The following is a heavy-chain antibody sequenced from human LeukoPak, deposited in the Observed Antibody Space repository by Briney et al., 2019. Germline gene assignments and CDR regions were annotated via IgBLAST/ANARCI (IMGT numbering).Heavy chain of an antibody. CDR1: GFTFSDYY. J-gene: IGHJ4*02. CDR2: IYYTGET. CDR3: ARVGDSSGYY. V-gene: IGHV4-59*01. Sequence: GSLRLSCAASGFTFSDYYMSWIRQAPGKGLEWIGYIYYTGETNYNPSLKSRVSISVDTSKNQFSLNLYSVTAADTAVYYCARVGDSSGYYWGQGTLVTVSS. D-gene: IGHD6-19*01.